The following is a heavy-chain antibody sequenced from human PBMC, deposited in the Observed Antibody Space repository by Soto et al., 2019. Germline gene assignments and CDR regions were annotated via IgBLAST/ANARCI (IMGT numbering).Heavy chain of an antibody. D-gene: IGHD2-15*01. CDR2: IYYTGST. J-gene: IGHJ4*02. Sequence: SETLSLTCTVSGGSVRGGSYYWSWIRQPPGKGLEWIGYIYYTGSTNYNPSLKSRVSMSVDTSKNQFSLKLSSVTAADAAVYHCARGYECSGGSCSFDSWGQGTLVTVSS. V-gene: IGHV4-61*01. CDR1: GGSVRGGSYY. CDR3: ARGYECSGGSCSFDS.